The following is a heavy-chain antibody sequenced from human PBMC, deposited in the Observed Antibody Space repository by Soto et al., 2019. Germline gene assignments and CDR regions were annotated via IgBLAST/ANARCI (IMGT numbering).Heavy chain of an antibody. CDR1: GGSISSSTYY. Sequence: PSETLSLTCTVSGGSISSSTYYWGWIRQPPGKGLEWIASIYYSGRTHYNPYLESRVTISVDTSKNQFYLKLTSETAADTAVYYCARMKRGDSSAYIYLDYWGQGTLVTVSS. D-gene: IGHD3-22*01. CDR2: IYYSGRT. CDR3: ARMKRGDSSAYIYLDY. J-gene: IGHJ4*02. V-gene: IGHV4-39*01.